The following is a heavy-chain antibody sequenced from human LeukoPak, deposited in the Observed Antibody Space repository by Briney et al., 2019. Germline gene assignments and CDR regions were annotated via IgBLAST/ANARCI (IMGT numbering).Heavy chain of an antibody. J-gene: IGHJ4*02. CDR1: GFTFSTFV. V-gene: IGHV3-23*01. Sequence: PGGSLRLSCAASGFTFSTFVMSWVRQAPGKGPEWVSGISASGGSTYYADSVKGRFTISRDNSKNTLYLQMKNLRAEDTALYYCARPTVPIDYWGQGTLVTVSS. D-gene: IGHD4-17*01. CDR3: ARPTVPIDY. CDR2: ISASGGST.